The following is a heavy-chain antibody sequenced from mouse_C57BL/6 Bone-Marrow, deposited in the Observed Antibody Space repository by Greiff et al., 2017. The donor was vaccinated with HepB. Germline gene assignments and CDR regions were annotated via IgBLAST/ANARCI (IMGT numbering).Heavy chain of an antibody. CDR3: TTGFITTSYWYFDV. J-gene: IGHJ1*03. CDR1: GFNIKDDY. Sequence: EVQLQQSGAELVRPGASVKLSCTASGFNIKDDYMHWVKQRPEHGLEWIGWIDPENGDTEYASKFQGKATITADTSSNTAYLQLSSLTSEDTAVYYCTTGFITTSYWYFDVWGTGTTVTVSS. D-gene: IGHD1-1*01. V-gene: IGHV14-4*01. CDR2: IDPENGDT.